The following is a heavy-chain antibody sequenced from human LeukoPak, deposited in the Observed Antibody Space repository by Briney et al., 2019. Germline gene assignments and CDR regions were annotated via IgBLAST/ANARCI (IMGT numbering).Heavy chain of an antibody. CDR2: INHSGST. V-gene: IGHV4-34*01. CDR1: GGSFSGYY. J-gene: IGHJ4*02. CDR3: AIRSSWYEEGVFFDY. Sequence: PSETLSLTCAVYGGSFSGYYWSWIRQPPGKGLEWIGEINHSGSTNYNPSLKSRVTISVDTSKNQFSLKLSSVTAADTAVYYCAIRSSWYEEGVFFDYWGQGTLVTVSS. D-gene: IGHD6-13*01.